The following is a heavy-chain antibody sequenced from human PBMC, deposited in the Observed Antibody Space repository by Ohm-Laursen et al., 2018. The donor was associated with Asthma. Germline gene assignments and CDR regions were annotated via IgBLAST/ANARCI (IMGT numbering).Heavy chain of an antibody. V-gene: IGHV3-48*01. J-gene: IGHJ6*02. D-gene: IGHD6-6*01. CDR2: ISSKSSTI. CDR3: AREEYSSRYYYYYGMDV. CDR1: GFTFSTYS. Sequence: SLRLSCAASGFTFSTYSMHWVRQAPGKGLEWVSFISSKSSTIYSANTVKGRFTVSRDNAKNSLYLQMNSLRAEDTAVYYCAREEYSSRYYYYYGMDVWGQGTTVTVSS.